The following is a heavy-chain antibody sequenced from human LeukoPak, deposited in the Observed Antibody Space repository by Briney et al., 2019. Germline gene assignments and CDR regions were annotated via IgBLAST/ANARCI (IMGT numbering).Heavy chain of an antibody. CDR3: ARLMITFGGVIAPFDY. V-gene: IGHV4-30-4*08. CDR1: GGSISSGDYY. D-gene: IGHD3-16*02. Sequence: PSQTLSLTCTVSGGSISSGDYYGSWIRQPPGKGLEWIGYIYYSGSTYYNPSLKSRVTISVDTSKNQFSLKLSSVTAVDTAVYYCARLMITFGGVIAPFDYWGQGTLVTVSS. CDR2: IYYSGST. J-gene: IGHJ4*02.